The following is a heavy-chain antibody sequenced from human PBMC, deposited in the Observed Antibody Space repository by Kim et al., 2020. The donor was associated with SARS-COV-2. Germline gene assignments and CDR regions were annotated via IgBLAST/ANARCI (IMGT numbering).Heavy chain of an antibody. Sequence: GGSLRLSCAASGFTVSSNYMSWVRQAPGKGLEWVSVIYSGGSTYYADSVKGRFTISRHNSKNTLYLQMNSLRAEDTAVYYCARITIFEPSHRGYFDYWGQGTLVTVSS. CDR1: GFTVSSNY. CDR3: ARITIFEPSHRGYFDY. CDR2: IYSGGST. J-gene: IGHJ4*02. D-gene: IGHD3-3*01. V-gene: IGHV3-53*04.